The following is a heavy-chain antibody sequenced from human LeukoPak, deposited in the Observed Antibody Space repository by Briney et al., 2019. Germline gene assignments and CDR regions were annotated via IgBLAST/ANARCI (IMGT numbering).Heavy chain of an antibody. D-gene: IGHD4-17*01. CDR2: IYHSGST. CDR3: ARHGTVTGAFDI. J-gene: IGHJ3*02. V-gene: IGHV4-38-2*01. CDR1: GYSISSGYY. Sequence: SETLSLTCAVSGYSISSGYYWGWIRHPPGKGLEWIGSIYHSGSTYYNPSLKSRVTISVDTSKNQFSLKLSSVTAADTAVYYCARHGTVTGAFDIWGQGTMVTVSS.